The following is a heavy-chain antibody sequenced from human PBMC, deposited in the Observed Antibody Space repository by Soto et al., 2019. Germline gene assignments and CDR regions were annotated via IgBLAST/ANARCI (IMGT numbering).Heavy chain of an antibody. D-gene: IGHD6-6*01. CDR3: ARDSSRPYSSSSEGCFDY. J-gene: IGHJ4*02. CDR2: ISYDGSNK. CDR1: GFTFSSYA. Sequence: QVQLVESGGGVVQPGRSLRLSCAASGFTFSSYAMHWVRQAPGKGLEWVAVISYDGSNKYYADSVKGRFTISRDNSKNTLYLQMNSLRAEDTAVYYCARDSSRPYSSSSEGCFDYWGQGTLVTVSS. V-gene: IGHV3-30-3*01.